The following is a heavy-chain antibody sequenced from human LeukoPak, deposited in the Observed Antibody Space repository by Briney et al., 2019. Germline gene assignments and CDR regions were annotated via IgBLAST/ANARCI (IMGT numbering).Heavy chain of an antibody. CDR2: IYYSGST. J-gene: IGHJ5*02. CDR3: ARDRYSYGSNWFDP. V-gene: IGHV4-31*03. Sequence: SETLSLTCTVSGGSISSGGYYWSWIRQHPGKVLEWIGYIYYSGSTYYNPSLKSRVTISVDASKNQFSLKLSSVTAADTAVYYCARDRYSYGSNWFDPWGQGTLVTVSS. CDR1: GGSISSGGYY. D-gene: IGHD5-18*01.